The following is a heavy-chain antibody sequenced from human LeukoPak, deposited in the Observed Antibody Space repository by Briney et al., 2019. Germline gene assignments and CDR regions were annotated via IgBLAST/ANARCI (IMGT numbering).Heavy chain of an antibody. Sequence: GGSLRLPCAASGFTFSSYWMHWVRQAPGKGLVWVSRINSDGSSTSYADSVKGRFTISRDNAKNTLYLQMNSLRAGDTAVYYCARDTLDWSLFDYWGQGTLVTVSS. J-gene: IGHJ4*02. CDR3: ARDTLDWSLFDY. V-gene: IGHV3-74*01. CDR1: GFTFSSYW. D-gene: IGHD2-21*01. CDR2: INSDGSST.